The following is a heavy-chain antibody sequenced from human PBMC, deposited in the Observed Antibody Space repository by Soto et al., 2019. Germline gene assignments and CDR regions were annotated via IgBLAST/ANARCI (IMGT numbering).Heavy chain of an antibody. V-gene: IGHV3-53*01. D-gene: IGHD2-21*02. CDR1: GFTVSSHY. Sequence: EVQLVESGGGLIQPGGSLRLSCAASGFTVSSHYMSWVRQAPGGGLEWVSLIYIGGTTYYADSVKGRFTISRDNSKNTLYLQMNNLRAEDTALYYCARGILSVTRQFYFDSWGQGTLVTVSS. CDR2: IYIGGTT. J-gene: IGHJ4*02. CDR3: ARGILSVTRQFYFDS.